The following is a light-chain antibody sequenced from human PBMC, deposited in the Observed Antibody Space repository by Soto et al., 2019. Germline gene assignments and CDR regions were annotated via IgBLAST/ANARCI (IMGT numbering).Light chain of an antibody. CDR3: SSYAASNNLGV. Sequence: QPALTQPPSASGSPVQSVSISCIGTSSDVGGYNYVSWYQQHPGKAPKLMIYEVSKRPSGVPDRFSGSKSGNTASLTVSGLQAEDEADYYCSSYAASNNLGVFGGGTKVTVL. CDR1: SSDVGGYNY. V-gene: IGLV2-8*01. CDR2: EVS. J-gene: IGLJ2*01.